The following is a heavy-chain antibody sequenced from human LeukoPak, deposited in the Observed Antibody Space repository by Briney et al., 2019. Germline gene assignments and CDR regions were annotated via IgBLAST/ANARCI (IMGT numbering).Heavy chain of an antibody. D-gene: IGHD2-15*01. J-gene: IGHJ4*02. CDR1: GGSISSSSYY. Sequence: SETLSLTCTVSGGSISSSSYYWGWIRQPPGKGLEWIGSIYYSGSTYYNPSLKSRVTISVDTSKNQFSLKLSSVTAADTAVYYCAINAGVVVAATPCFDYWGQGTLVTVSS. CDR3: AINAGVVVAATPCFDY. V-gene: IGHV4-39*07. CDR2: IYYSGST.